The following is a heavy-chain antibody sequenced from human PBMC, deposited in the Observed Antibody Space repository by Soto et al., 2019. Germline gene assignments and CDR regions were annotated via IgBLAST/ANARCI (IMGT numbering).Heavy chain of an antibody. CDR2: IYYSGST. CDR3: ARLATMVRGVPYTTVNWFDP. Sequence: QLQLQESGPGLVKPSETLSLTCTVSGGSISSSSYYWGWIRQPPGKGLEWIGSIYYSGSTYYNPSLKSRVTISVDTSKNQFSLKLSSVTAADTAVYYCARLATMVRGVPYTTVNWFDPWGQGTLVTVSS. D-gene: IGHD3-10*01. J-gene: IGHJ5*02. V-gene: IGHV4-39*01. CDR1: GGSISSSSYY.